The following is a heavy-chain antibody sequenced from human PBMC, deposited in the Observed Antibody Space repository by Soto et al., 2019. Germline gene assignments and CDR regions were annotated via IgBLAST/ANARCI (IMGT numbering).Heavy chain of an antibody. D-gene: IGHD3-10*01. CDR1: GYVFAAYT. CDR3: ARGPLASRTGVRGVTAKWVDP. CDR2: IIPIFGTA. Sequence: SSVKVSCKASGYVFAAYTIHWLRQAPGQGLEWMGGIIPIFGTANYAQKFQGRVTITADESTSTAYMELSSLRSEDTAVYYCARGPLASRTGVRGVTAKWVDPWSQGTLVTVSS. V-gene: IGHV1-69*13. J-gene: IGHJ5*02.